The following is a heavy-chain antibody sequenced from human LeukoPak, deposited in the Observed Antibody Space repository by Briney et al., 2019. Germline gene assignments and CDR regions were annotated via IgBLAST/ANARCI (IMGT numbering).Heavy chain of an antibody. CDR2: ISGSGGST. CDR1: GFTFSSYA. Sequence: GGSLRLSCAASGFTFSSYAMSWVRQAPGKGLEWVSAISGSGGSTYYADSVKGRFTISRDNSKNTLYLQMNSLRAEDTAVYYCAKDLNPRYYYGSGSYSSYNWFDPWGQGTLVTVSS. V-gene: IGHV3-23*01. D-gene: IGHD3-10*01. J-gene: IGHJ5*02. CDR3: AKDLNPRYYYGSGSYSSYNWFDP.